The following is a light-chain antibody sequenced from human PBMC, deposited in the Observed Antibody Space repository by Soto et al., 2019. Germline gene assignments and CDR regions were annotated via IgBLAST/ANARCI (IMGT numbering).Light chain of an antibody. Sequence: EIVLTQSPGTLSLSPGERATLSCRASQSVSSSYLAWYQQKPGQAPRLLMYDASNRATGIPARFSGSGSGTDFTLTISSLEPEDVAVYYCQQRSNWPLHAFGGGTKVDIK. V-gene: IGKV3-11*01. CDR2: DAS. J-gene: IGKJ4*01. CDR3: QQRSNWPLHA. CDR1: QSVSSSY.